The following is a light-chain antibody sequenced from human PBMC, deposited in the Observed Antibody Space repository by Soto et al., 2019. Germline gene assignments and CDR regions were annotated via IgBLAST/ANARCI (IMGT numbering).Light chain of an antibody. V-gene: IGLV2-14*01. CDR2: EVV. Sequence: QSALTQPASVSGSPGQSITISCTGTSSDIGGYNYVSWYQRHPGKAPKLMIYEVVNRPSGLSYRFSGSKSGNTASLTISGLQAEDEADYYCSSYTSSSTVVFGGGTKLTVL. J-gene: IGLJ2*01. CDR3: SSYTSSSTVV. CDR1: SSDIGGYNY.